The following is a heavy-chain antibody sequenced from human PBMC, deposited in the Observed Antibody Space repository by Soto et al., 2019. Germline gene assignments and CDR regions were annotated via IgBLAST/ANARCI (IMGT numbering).Heavy chain of an antibody. CDR2: IFYSGST. Sequence: SETLSLTCTVSGGSIRSYYWTWIRQPPGKGLEWLGYIFYSGSTFYNPSLKSRVTISIHTSKSQFSLQLTSVTAADTAVYYCARGAADTAMVDSWGQGTLVTDSS. CDR1: GGSIRSYY. J-gene: IGHJ4*02. D-gene: IGHD5-18*01. V-gene: IGHV4-59*01. CDR3: ARGAADTAMVDS.